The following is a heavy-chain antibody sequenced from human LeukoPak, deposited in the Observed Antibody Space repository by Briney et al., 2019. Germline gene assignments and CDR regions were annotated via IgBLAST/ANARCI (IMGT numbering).Heavy chain of an antibody. V-gene: IGHV1-2*02. J-gene: IGHJ5*02. D-gene: IGHD3-22*01. CDR2: INPNSGGT. CDR1: GYTFTGYY. Sequence: GASVKVSCKASGYTFTGYYMHWVRQAPGQGLEWMGWINPNSGGTNYAQKFQGRVTMTRDTSISTAYMELSRLRSDDTAVYYCARPSGRTYYYDSSGYRKYNWFDPWGQGTLVTVSS. CDR3: ARPSGRTYYYDSSGYRKYNWFDP.